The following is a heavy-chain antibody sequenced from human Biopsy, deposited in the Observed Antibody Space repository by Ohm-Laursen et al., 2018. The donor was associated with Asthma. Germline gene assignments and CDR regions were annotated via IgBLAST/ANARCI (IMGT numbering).Heavy chain of an antibody. CDR1: GGTFGNYA. D-gene: IGHD6-13*01. CDR2: ISPVIGST. J-gene: IGHJ6*02. Sequence: SVKVSCKASGGTFGNYAISWVRQAPGLGLEWMGGISPVIGSTNIAQKFQGRVTISADIFTKTAYLEVSSLRSDDTAVYYCASPSSSREILYYYYNMDIWGQGTTVTV. CDR3: ASPSSSREILYYYYNMDI. V-gene: IGHV1-69*06.